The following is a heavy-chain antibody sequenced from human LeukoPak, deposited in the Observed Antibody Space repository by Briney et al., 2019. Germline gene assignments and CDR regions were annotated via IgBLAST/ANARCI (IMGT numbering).Heavy chain of an antibody. V-gene: IGHV4-4*02. CDR3: AKAPAYNMDV. Sequence: PSGTLSLTCAVSGDSISDNQWWSWVRQPPGKGLEWIGEIFSSGVTNYNPSLKSRVTILIDKSENQFSLRLSSVTAADTDIYYCAKAPAYNMDVWGKGTTVTVSS. CDR2: IFSSGVT. J-gene: IGHJ6*04. D-gene: IGHD5-24*01. CDR1: GDSISDNQW.